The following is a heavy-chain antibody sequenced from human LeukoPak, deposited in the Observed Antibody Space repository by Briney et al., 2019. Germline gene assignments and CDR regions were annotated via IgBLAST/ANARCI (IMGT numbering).Heavy chain of an antibody. CDR1: GGTFSSYA. Sequence: SVKVSCKASGGTFSSYAISWVRQAPGQGLEWMGRIIPILGIANYARKFQGRVTITADKSTSTAYMELSSLRSEDTAVYYCARGDTAMEGSFDYWGQGTLVTVSS. D-gene: IGHD5-18*01. J-gene: IGHJ4*02. CDR3: ARGDTAMEGSFDY. CDR2: IIPILGIA. V-gene: IGHV1-69*04.